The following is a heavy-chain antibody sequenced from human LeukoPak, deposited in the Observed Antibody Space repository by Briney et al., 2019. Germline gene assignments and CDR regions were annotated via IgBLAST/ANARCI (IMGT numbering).Heavy chain of an antibody. Sequence: PSETLSLTCTVSGGSISSSSYYWSWIRQPPGKGLEWIGYIYYSGSTNYNPSLKSRVTISVDTSKNQFSLKLSSVTAADTAVYYCARLLYYYDSSGYYLFDYWGQGTLSPSPQ. CDR1: GGSISSSSYY. J-gene: IGHJ4*02. CDR2: IYYSGST. CDR3: ARLLYYYDSSGYYLFDY. V-gene: IGHV4-61*05. D-gene: IGHD3-22*01.